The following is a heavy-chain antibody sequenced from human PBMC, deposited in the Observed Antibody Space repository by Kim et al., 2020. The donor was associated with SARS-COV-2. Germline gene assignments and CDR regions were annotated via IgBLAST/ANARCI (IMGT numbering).Heavy chain of an antibody. Sequence: GGSLRLSCAASGFSFSDYAMHWVRQAPGKGLGWVSVISTDGSNRFYADSVKGRFTIARDNSKNTLYVQMDSLRTEDTAVYYCARDPRGAGPRNYFDSWGQGTLVTVSS. CDR1: GFSFSDYA. D-gene: IGHD3-10*01. CDR3: ARDPRGAGPRNYFDS. V-gene: IGHV3-30-3*01. J-gene: IGHJ4*02. CDR2: ISTDGSNR.